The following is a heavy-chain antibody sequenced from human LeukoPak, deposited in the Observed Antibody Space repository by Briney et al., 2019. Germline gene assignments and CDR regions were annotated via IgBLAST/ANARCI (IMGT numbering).Heavy chain of an antibody. J-gene: IGHJ6*02. CDR3: ARQIVAGTEYYYYGMDV. CDR1: GGSISSSSYY. Sequence: SETLSLTCTVSGGSISSSSYYWGWIRQPPGKGLEWIGSIYYSGSTYYNPSLKSRVTISVDTSKNQFSLKLSSVTAADTAVYYCARQIVAGTEYYYYGMDVWGQGTTVTVSS. V-gene: IGHV4-39*01. D-gene: IGHD6-19*01. CDR2: IYYSGST.